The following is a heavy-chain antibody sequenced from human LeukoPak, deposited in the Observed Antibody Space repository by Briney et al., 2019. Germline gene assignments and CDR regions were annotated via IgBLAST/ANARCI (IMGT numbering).Heavy chain of an antibody. V-gene: IGHV1-18*04. D-gene: IGHD5-12*01. J-gene: IGHJ4*02. CDR3: ARASGVATITDDY. Sequence: GSVKVSCKASGYTFTSYGISWGRQAPGQELEWMGWISAYNGNTNYAQKLQGRVTMTTDTSTSKAYMELRSLRSDDTAVYYCARASGVATITDDYWGQGTLVTVSS. CDR1: GYTFTSYG. CDR2: ISAYNGNT.